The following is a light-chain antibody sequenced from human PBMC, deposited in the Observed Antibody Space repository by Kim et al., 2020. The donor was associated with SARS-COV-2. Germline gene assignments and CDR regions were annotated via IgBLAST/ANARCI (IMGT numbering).Light chain of an antibody. CDR1: NIGSKS. J-gene: IGLJ2*01. CDR3: QVWDSSSDPVV. CDR2: DDS. Sequence: PRKTARITCGGNNIGSKSVLWYQQKPGQAPVLVVYDDSDRPSGIPERFSGSNSGNTATLTISRVEAGDEADYYCQVWDSSSDPVVFGGGTQLTVL. V-gene: IGLV3-21*03.